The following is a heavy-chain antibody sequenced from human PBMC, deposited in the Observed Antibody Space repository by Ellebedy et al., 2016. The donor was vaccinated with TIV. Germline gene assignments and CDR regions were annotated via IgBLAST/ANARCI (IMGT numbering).Heavy chain of an antibody. D-gene: IGHD6-19*01. V-gene: IGHV1-69*13. CDR2: ITPIFGRA. Sequence: ASVKVSCXASGGIFSTYGINWVRQAPGQGLEWMGGITPIFGRANYAQKFQGRVIITADESTTPAYMELSSLRFEATAVYYCARGWTVAGSPDPSFFWGQGTLVTVSS. CDR3: ARGWTVAGSPDPSFF. CDR1: GGIFSTYG. J-gene: IGHJ4*02.